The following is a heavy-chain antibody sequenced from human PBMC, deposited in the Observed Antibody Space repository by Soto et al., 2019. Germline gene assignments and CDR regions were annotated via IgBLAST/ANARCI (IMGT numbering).Heavy chain of an antibody. J-gene: IGHJ4*02. V-gene: IGHV1-3*01. CDR2: INGGNGNT. D-gene: IGHD1-1*01. CDR1: GYTFTTYA. Sequence: QVQLVQSGAEVKKPGASVKVSCKASGYTFTTYAIHWVRQAPGQSLEWMGWINGGNGNTKYSQKFQGRVSITRDTSAITAYMELSNLRSEDTAVYYCARDGKNWSDDDGFDLWGQGTLVTVSS. CDR3: ARDGKNWSDDDGFDL.